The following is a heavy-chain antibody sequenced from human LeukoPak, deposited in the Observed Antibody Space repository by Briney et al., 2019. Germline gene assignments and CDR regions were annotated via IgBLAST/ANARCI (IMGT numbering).Heavy chain of an antibody. CDR3: ASSGSRLVPFDY. CDR1: GGSISSYY. Sequence: SETLSLTCTVSGGSISSYYWSWIRQPPGKGLEWIGYICYSGSTNYNPSLKSRVTISVDTSKNQFSLKLSSVTAADTAVYYCASSGSRLVPFDYWGQGTLVTVSS. D-gene: IGHD6-19*01. J-gene: IGHJ4*02. CDR2: ICYSGST. V-gene: IGHV4-59*01.